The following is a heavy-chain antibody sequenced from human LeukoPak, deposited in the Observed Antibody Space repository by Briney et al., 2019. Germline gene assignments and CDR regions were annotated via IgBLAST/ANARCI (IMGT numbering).Heavy chain of an antibody. V-gene: IGHV3-30*01. CDR2: ISYDGSNK. Sequence: GRSLRLSCAASGFTFSSHAMNWVRQAPGKGLEWVAVISYDGSNKYYADSVKGRFTISRDNSKDTVFLQMNSLRAEDTAVYYCARDGYCSGGSCYGRAWFDPWGQGNLVTVSS. CDR1: GFTFSSHA. D-gene: IGHD2-15*01. CDR3: ARDGYCSGGSCYGRAWFDP. J-gene: IGHJ5*02.